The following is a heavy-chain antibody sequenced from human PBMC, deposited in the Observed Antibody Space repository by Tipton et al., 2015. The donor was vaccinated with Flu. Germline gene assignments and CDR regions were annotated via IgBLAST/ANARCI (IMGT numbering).Heavy chain of an antibody. J-gene: IGHJ5*02. CDR3: ARGAWECGLQP. V-gene: IGHV4-61*02. Sequence: TLSLTCTVSGGSISSGSYYWSWIRQPAGKGLEWIGCIYTSGSTNYNPSLKSRVTISVDTSKNQFSLKLSSVTAADTAVYYCARGAWECGLQPWGQGTLVTVSS. D-gene: IGHD5-24*01. CDR2: IYTSGST. CDR1: GGSISSGSYY.